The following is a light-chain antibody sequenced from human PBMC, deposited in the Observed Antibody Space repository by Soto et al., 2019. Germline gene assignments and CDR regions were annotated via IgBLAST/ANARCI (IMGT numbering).Light chain of an antibody. J-gene: IGKJ5*01. Sequence: KQTTQAPSTLSASVGDRVTITCRASQSISGWLAWYQQKPGKAPKLLIYAASSLQSGVPSRFSGSGSGTDFTLTISSLQPEDFATYYCQQANSFPPTFGQVTRLEIK. V-gene: IGKV1-12*01. CDR2: AAS. CDR1: QSISGW. CDR3: QQANSFPPT.